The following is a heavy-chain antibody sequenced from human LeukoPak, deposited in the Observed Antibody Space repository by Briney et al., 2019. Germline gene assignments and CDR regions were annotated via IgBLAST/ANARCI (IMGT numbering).Heavy chain of an antibody. J-gene: IGHJ3*02. CDR1: GGTFSSYA. Sequence: GASVKVSCKAFGGTFSSYAITWVRQAPGQGLEWMGGIIPIFGTVNSAQKFQGRVTITADKSTSTAYMELSSLRSEDTAVYYCARAGFGKDAFDIWGQGTMVTVSS. V-gene: IGHV1-69*06. D-gene: IGHD3-3*01. CDR2: IIPIFGTV. CDR3: ARAGFGKDAFDI.